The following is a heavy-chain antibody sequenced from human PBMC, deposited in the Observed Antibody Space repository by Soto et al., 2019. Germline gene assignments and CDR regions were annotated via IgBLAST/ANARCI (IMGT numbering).Heavy chain of an antibody. Sequence: GESLTLSCKGSGYSFTSYWIGWVRQMPGKGLEWMVIIYPGDSDTRYSPSFQGQVTILADKSISTAYLQWSSLKASDTAMYYCARSPKRSRAIATRPDAFDIWGQGTMVTVSS. CDR2: IYPGDSDT. J-gene: IGHJ3*02. V-gene: IGHV5-51*01. CDR1: GYSFTSYW. D-gene: IGHD1-26*01. CDR3: ARSPKRSRAIATRPDAFDI.